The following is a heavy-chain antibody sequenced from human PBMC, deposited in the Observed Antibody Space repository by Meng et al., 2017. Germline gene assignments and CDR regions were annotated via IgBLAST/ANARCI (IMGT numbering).Heavy chain of an antibody. Sequence: GESLKISCAASGFTFSSYRMHWVRQAPGKGLVWVSRINSDGSSTSYADSVKGRFTISRDNAKNTLYLQMNSLRAEDTAVYYCARVRDYVWGSYHGLDYWGQGTLVTVSS. V-gene: IGHV3-74*01. D-gene: IGHD3-16*02. CDR3: ARVRDYVWGSYHGLDY. CDR2: INSDGSST. CDR1: GFTFSSYR. J-gene: IGHJ4*02.